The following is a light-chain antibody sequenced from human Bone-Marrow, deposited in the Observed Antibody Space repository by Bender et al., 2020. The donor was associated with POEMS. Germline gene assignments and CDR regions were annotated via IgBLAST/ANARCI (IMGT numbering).Light chain of an antibody. Sequence: QSVLTQPPSVSGAPGQTVTISCTGTSSNMGAGYGVNWYQQLPGTAPKLLIYNNENRPSGVPARICGSKSGTSASLAITGLQAEDEADYYCQSYDISLSGWVFGGGTKLTAL. CDR1: SSNMGAGYG. J-gene: IGLJ3*02. V-gene: IGLV1-40*01. CDR3: QSYDISLSGWV. CDR2: NNE.